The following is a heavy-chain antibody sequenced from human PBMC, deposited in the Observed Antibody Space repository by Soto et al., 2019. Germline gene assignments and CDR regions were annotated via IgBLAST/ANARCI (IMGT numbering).Heavy chain of an antibody. CDR1: GGSISSGCYY. V-gene: IGHV4-31*11. J-gene: IGHJ4*02. CDR2: IYYSGST. CDR3: ARASSSSRFDD. D-gene: IGHD6-6*01. Sequence: PXETLALPGAVSGGSISSGCYYWSWIRQHPGKGLEWIGYIYYSGSTYYNPSLKSRVTISVDTSKNQFSLKLSSVTAADTAVYYCARASSSSRFDDWGQGTLVTFSS.